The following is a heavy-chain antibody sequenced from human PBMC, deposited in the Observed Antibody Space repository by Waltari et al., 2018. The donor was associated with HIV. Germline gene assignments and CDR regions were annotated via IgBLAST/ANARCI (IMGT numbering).Heavy chain of an antibody. Sequence: VRLMESGGGLVEQVGSLTTSCAASGFTFTQYTMNWIRHIPGKGLEWLASISRDNRESYFIDSIKGRFTISRDNAANSVFLHMDRLRVDDTARYFCVRDDPGYEPIDYWGRGTLVTVSS. CDR2: ISRDNRES. V-gene: IGHV3-21*02. D-gene: IGHD2-2*01. CDR3: VRDDPGYEPIDY. CDR1: GFTFTQYT. J-gene: IGHJ4*02.